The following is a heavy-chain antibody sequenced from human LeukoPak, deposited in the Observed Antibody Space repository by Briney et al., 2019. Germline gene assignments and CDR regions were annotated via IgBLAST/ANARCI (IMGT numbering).Heavy chain of an antibody. Sequence: RPSETLSLTCTVSGDSISSSRYYWGWIRQPPGKGLEWIGSASYSGSPYYNPSLKSRVTTSVDTSKNQFSLRLSSVTATDTAMYYCARHGWDYPSGTYYTFDPWGQGTLVTVSS. CDR1: GDSISSSRYY. CDR2: ASYSGSP. CDR3: ARHGWDYPSGTYYTFDP. J-gene: IGHJ5*02. D-gene: IGHD3-10*01. V-gene: IGHV4-39*01.